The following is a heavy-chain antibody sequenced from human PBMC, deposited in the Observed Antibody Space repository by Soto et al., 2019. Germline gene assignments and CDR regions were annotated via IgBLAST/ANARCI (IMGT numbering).Heavy chain of an antibody. V-gene: IGHV1-18*01. J-gene: IGHJ4*02. Sequence: ASVKVSCKASGYTFTSYGISWVRQAPGQGLEWMGWISAYNGNTNYAQKLQGRVTMTTDTSTSTAYMELRSLRSDDTAVYYCARVVYSRGWYGQFDFWGQGTLVTVSS. CDR2: ISAYNGNT. CDR3: ARVVYSRGWYGQFDF. D-gene: IGHD6-19*01. CDR1: GYTFTSYG.